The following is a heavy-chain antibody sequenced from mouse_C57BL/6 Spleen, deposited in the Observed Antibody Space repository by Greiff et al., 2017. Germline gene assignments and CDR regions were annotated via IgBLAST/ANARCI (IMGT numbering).Heavy chain of an antibody. V-gene: IGHV1-55*01. CDR3: ARIYDYDYDDWYFDV. D-gene: IGHD2-4*01. CDR2: IYPGSGST. J-gene: IGHJ1*03. Sequence: VQLQQPGAELVKPGASVKMSCKASGYTFTSYWITWVKQRPGQGLEWIGDIYPGSGSTNYNEKFKSKATLTVDTSSSTAYMQLSSLTSADSAVYYCARIYDYDYDDWYFDVWGTGTTVTVSS. CDR1: GYTFTSYW.